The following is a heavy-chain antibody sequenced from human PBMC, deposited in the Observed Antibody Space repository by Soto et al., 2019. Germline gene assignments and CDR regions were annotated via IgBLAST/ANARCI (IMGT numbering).Heavy chain of an antibody. Sequence: QVQLVQSGAEVKKPGASVKVSCKASGYTFTSYGISWVRQAPGQGLEWMGWISAYNGNTNFEQTLQGRVTMTTDTSTSTAYMELRSLRSDDTAVYYCVVAAQPYYFDYWGQGTLVTVSS. V-gene: IGHV1-18*01. CDR3: VVAAQPYYFDY. J-gene: IGHJ4*02. CDR2: ISAYNGNT. CDR1: GYTFTSYG. D-gene: IGHD2-15*01.